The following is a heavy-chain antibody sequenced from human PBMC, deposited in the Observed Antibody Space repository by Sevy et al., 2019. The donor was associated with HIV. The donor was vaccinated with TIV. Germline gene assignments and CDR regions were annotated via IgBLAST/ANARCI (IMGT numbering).Heavy chain of an antibody. V-gene: IGHV1-24*01. CDR3: ASSRDYYDNSGPNFDY. CDR1: GHTLTELP. D-gene: IGHD3-22*01. CDR2: FDPEDGER. Sequence: ASVKVSCKFSGHTLTELPIHWVRQAPGKRLEWMGRFDPEDGERIYAQKFQGRVTMTEDTSTDTAYMELGSLRSEDTAVYYCASSRDYYDNSGPNFDYWGQGILVTVSS. J-gene: IGHJ4*02.